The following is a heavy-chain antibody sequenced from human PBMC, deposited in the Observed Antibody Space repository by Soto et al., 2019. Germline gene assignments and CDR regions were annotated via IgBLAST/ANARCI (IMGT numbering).Heavy chain of an antibody. J-gene: IGHJ4*02. CDR2: IYYSGST. CDR3: ARGRRKEQLLVDDY. Sequence: SETLSLTCTVSGGFISRYYWSWIRQPPGKGLEWIGYIYYSGSTNYNPSLKSRATISVDTSKNQFSLKLSSVPAADTAVYYWARGRRKEQLLVDDYWGQGALVTYPQ. CDR1: GGFISRYY. V-gene: IGHV4-59*01. D-gene: IGHD6-19*01.